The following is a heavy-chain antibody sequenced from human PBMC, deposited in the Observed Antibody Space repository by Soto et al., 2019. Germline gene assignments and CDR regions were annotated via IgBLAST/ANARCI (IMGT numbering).Heavy chain of an antibody. CDR3: ARDVVVVVAATTVRWFDP. V-gene: IGHV1-18*01. J-gene: IGHJ5*02. D-gene: IGHD2-15*01. CDR1: GYTFTSYG. Sequence: ASVKVSCKASGYTFTSYGISWVRQAPGQGLEWMGWISAYNGNTNYAQKLQGRVTMTTDTSTSTAYMELRSLRSDDTAVYYCARDVVVVVAATTVRWFDPWGQGTLVTVSS. CDR2: ISAYNGNT.